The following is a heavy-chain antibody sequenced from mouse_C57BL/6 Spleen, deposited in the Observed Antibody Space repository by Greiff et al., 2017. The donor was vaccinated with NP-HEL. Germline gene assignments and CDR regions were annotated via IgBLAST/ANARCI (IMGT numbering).Heavy chain of an antibody. CDR2: ISSGGSYT. J-gene: IGHJ4*01. Sequence: DVKLVESGGDLVKPGGSLKLSCAASGFTFSSYGMSWVRQTPDKRLEWVATISSGGSYTYYPDSVKGRFTISRDNAKNTLYLQMSRLKSEDTAMYYCARHEGYEGPNAMDYWGQGTSVTVSS. CDR1: GFTFSSYG. V-gene: IGHV5-6*02. CDR3: ARHEGYEGPNAMDY. D-gene: IGHD2-3*01.